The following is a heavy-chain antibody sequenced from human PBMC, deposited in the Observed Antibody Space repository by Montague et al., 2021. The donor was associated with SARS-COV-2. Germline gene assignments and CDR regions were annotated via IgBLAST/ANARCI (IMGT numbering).Heavy chain of an antibody. J-gene: IGHJ6*03. CDR3: ARLGDGVVPSPILGVGPYYSYYYMGV. V-gene: IGHV4-34*01. CDR2: IHHGGST. Sequence: SETLSLTCAVHGGSFSTYSWNWIRQPPGKGLEWIGEIHHGGSTNYNPSLKSRVTILADTPKNQFSLKLTSVAAADTAVYYCARLGDGVVPSPILGVGPYYSYYYMGVWGKGTTVTVSS. D-gene: IGHD3-10*01. CDR1: GGSFSTYS.